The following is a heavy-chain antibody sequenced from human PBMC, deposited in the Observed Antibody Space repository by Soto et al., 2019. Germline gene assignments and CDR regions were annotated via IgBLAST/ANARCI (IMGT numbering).Heavy chain of an antibody. D-gene: IGHD5-12*01. CDR3: TTRFRRGGYDISGMDV. CDR2: IKSKTDGGTT. Sequence: GGSLRLSCAASGFTFSNAWMNWVRQAPGKGLEWVGRIKSKTDGGTTDYAAPVKGRFTISRDDSKNTLYLQMNSLKTEDTAVYYCTTRFRRGGYDISGMDVWGQGTTVTVSS. V-gene: IGHV3-15*07. J-gene: IGHJ6*02. CDR1: GFTFSNAW.